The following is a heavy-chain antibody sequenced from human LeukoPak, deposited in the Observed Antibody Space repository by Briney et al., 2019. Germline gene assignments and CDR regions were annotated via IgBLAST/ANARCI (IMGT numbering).Heavy chain of an antibody. CDR2: IRHDGSDK. J-gene: IGHJ6*03. CDR3: AKVGPEYYYYMDV. CDR1: GFSFTTYG. V-gene: IGHV3-30*02. Sequence: GGSLRLSCAASGFSFTTYGMHWGRQAPGKGLEWVTFIRHDGSDKYYADSVKGRFTISRDNSKNTLYLQMNSLRAEDTAVYYCAKVGPEYYYYMDVWGKGTTVTVSS. D-gene: IGHD1-14*01.